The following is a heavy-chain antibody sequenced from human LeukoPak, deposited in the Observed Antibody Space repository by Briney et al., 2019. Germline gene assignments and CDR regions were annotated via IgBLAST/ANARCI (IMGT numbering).Heavy chain of an antibody. D-gene: IGHD3-22*01. Sequence: GGSLRLSCAASGFTSSSYSMNWVRQAPGKGLEWVSSISSSSSYIYYADSVKGRFTISRDNAKNSLYLQMNSLRAEDTAVYYCARSSSGYPYYFDYWGQGTLVTVSS. CDR1: GFTSSSYS. CDR3: ARSSSGYPYYFDY. CDR2: ISSSSSYI. V-gene: IGHV3-21*01. J-gene: IGHJ4*02.